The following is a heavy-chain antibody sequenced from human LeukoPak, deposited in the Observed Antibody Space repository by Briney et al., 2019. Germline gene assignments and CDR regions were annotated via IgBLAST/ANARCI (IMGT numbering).Heavy chain of an antibody. CDR3: ARDRRITIFGVATNWFDP. V-gene: IGHV1-2*02. CDR2: ISPNSGGT. D-gene: IGHD3-3*01. Sequence: GASVKVSCKASGYTFTGYYMHWVRQAPGQGLEWMGWISPNSGGTNYAQKFQGRVTMTRDTSISTAYMELSRLRSDDTAVYYCARDRRITIFGVATNWFDPWGQGTLVTVSS. J-gene: IGHJ5*02. CDR1: GYTFTGYY.